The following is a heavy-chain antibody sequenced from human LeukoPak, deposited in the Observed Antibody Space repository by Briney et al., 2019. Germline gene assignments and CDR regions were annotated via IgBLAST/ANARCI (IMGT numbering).Heavy chain of an antibody. V-gene: IGHV1-69*13. CDR1: GGTFSSYA. D-gene: IGHD3-22*01. Sequence: GASVKVSCKASGGTFSSYAISWVRQAPGQGLEWMGGIIPIFGTANYAQKFQGRVTITADESTSTAYMELSSLRSEDTAVYYCARQPTIYDSSGYYLDYWGQGTLVSLSS. J-gene: IGHJ4*02. CDR3: ARQPTIYDSSGYYLDY. CDR2: IIPIFGTA.